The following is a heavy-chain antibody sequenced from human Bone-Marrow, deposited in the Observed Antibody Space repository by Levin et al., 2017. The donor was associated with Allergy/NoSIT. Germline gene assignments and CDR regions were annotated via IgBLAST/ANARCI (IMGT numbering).Heavy chain of an antibody. Sequence: SQTLSLPCTVSDGSVSSDTYYWSWIRQPPGKGLEWIGYISSRGRTYYNPSLLSRVTISLHTSKNQFSLKLTSVTPADTAVYFCARDDYSDFTGWVWGQGSLVTVSS. CDR2: ISSRGRT. J-gene: IGHJ4*02. D-gene: IGHD3-9*01. V-gene: IGHV4-61*01. CDR1: DGSVSSDTYY. CDR3: ARDDYSDFTGWV.